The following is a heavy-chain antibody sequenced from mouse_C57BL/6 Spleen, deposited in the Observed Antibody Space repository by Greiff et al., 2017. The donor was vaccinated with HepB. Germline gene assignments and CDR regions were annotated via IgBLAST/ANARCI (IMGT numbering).Heavy chain of an antibody. V-gene: IGHV1-39*01. D-gene: IGHD2-3*01. J-gene: IGHJ3*01. CDR1: GYSFTDYN. Sequence: GASVKISCKASGYSFTDYNMNWVKQSNGKRLEWIGVINPNYGTTSYNQKFKGKATLTVDQSSSTAYMQLNSLTSEDSAVYYCASIYDGFPFAYWGQGTLVTVAA. CDR2: INPNYGTT. CDR3: ASIYDGFPFAY.